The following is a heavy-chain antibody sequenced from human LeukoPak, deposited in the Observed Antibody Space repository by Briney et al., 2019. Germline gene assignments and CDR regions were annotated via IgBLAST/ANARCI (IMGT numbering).Heavy chain of an antibody. CDR2: ISGSGSST. Sequence: GGSLRLTCAASGFTFSSYAMSWIRQAPGKGQEWVSAISGSGSSTSYADSVKGRFTISRDNSKNKLYLQMNSLRAEDTAVYYCAKGGTRGRFTFGGVIVAVDYWGQGTLVTVSS. J-gene: IGHJ4*02. CDR3: AKGGTRGRFTFGGVIVAVDY. CDR1: GFTFSSYA. V-gene: IGHV3-23*01. D-gene: IGHD3-16*02.